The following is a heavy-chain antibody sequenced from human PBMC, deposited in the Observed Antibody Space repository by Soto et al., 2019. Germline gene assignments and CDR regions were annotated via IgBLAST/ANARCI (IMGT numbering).Heavy chain of an antibody. V-gene: IGHV3-23*01. J-gene: IGHJ5*02. CDR3: AKPPSRNYYDPPGWFDH. CDR1: GFTFSSYA. Sequence: GGSLRLSCAASGFTFSSYAMSWVRQAPGKGLEWVSAISGSGGSTYYADSVKGRFTISRDNSKNTLYLQMNSLRAEDTAVYYCAKPPSRNYYDPPGWFDHWGQGTLVTVSS. CDR2: ISGSGGST. D-gene: IGHD3-22*01.